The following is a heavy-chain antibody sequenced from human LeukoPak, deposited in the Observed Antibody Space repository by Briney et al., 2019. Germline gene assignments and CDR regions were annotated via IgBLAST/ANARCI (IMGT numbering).Heavy chain of an antibody. Sequence: SETLSLTCTVSGGSISSFYWSWIRQPPGKGLEWIGSIYYSGSTYYNPSLKSRVTISVDTSKNQFSLKLSSVTAADTAVYYCARDLIAAAGRCFDYWGQGTLVTVSS. D-gene: IGHD6-13*01. CDR1: GGSISSFY. V-gene: IGHV4-39*07. CDR2: IYYSGST. J-gene: IGHJ4*02. CDR3: ARDLIAAAGRCFDY.